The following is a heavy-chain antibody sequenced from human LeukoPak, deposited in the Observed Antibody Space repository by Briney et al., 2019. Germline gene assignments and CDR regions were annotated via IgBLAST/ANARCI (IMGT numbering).Heavy chain of an antibody. CDR2: IYYSGST. CDR3: ARGSEDYVARTRFDY. D-gene: IGHD4-17*01. Sequence: SQTLSLTCTVSGGSISSGGYYWSWIRQHPGKGLEWTGYIYYSGSTYYNPSLKSRVTISVDTSKNQFSLKLSSVTAADTAVYYCARGSEDYVARTRFDYWGQGTLVTVSS. V-gene: IGHV4-31*03. J-gene: IGHJ4*02. CDR1: GGSISSGGYY.